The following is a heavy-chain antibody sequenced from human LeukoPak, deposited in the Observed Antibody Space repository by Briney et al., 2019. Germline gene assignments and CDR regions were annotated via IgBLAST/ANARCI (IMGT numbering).Heavy chain of an antibody. CDR1: SGSINNYY. CDR2: VNYSGST. J-gene: IGHJ3*02. D-gene: IGHD4-23*01. V-gene: IGHV4-59*01. CDR3: ARVASRTTVVIPYAFDI. Sequence: SETLSLTCTVSSGSINNYYWSWIRQPPGKRLEWMGFVNYSGSTNYKSSLKSRATISVDTSKNQFSLKLSSVTAADTAVYYCARVASRTTVVIPYAFDIWGQGTMVTVSS.